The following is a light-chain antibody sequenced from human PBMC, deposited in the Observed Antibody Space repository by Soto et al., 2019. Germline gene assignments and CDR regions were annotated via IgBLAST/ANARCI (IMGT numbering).Light chain of an antibody. Sequence: QSVLTQPPSASGTPGQTVALSCSGSNSNFGSNTVNWYQQFPGTAPKLLIFGNNHRPSGVPDRFSGSKSDTSASLAISGLLSEDESDYYCETWDDSLTGWVFGGGTKVTVL. V-gene: IGLV1-44*01. CDR2: GNN. J-gene: IGLJ3*02. CDR1: NSNFGSNT. CDR3: ETWDDSLTGWV.